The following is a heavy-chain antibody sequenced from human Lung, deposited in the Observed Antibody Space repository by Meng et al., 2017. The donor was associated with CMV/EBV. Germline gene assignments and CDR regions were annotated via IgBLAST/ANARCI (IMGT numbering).Heavy chain of an antibody. Sequence: QGQLQQAGPGPVKPSQTLSLTWAISGDIVSSNSAAWHWIRQSPSRGLEWLGRTYYRSKWYHEYAVSVKSRITISPDTPKNQFPLQLNSMTPEDTAVYYCARGINGGCGDWGQGTLVTVSS. D-gene: IGHD4-23*01. CDR1: GDIVSSNSAA. CDR3: ARGINGGCGD. J-gene: IGHJ4*02. V-gene: IGHV6-1*01. CDR2: TYYRSKWYH.